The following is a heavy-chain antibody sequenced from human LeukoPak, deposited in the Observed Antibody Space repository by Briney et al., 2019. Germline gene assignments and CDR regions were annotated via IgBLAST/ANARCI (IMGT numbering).Heavy chain of an antibody. D-gene: IGHD5-24*01. CDR2: ISSTGGTA. V-gene: IGHV3-48*02. CDR3: ARDRGLNY. Sequence: GGSLRLSSAASGFTFSSHNMNWVRQAPGKGLEWVSFISSTGGTAYYADSVKGRFTISRDNAQNSLFLQMNSLRDEDTAVYYCARDRGLNYWGQGTLVTVSS. CDR1: GFTFSSHN. J-gene: IGHJ4*02.